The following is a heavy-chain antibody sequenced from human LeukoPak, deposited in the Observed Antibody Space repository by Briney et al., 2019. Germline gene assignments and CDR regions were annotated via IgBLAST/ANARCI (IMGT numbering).Heavy chain of an antibody. Sequence: PSETLSLTCTVSGGSISSGGYYWSWIRQHPGKGLEWIGYIYYSGSTYYNPSLKSRVTISVDTSKNQFSLKLSSVTAADTAVYYCARVGSGSYQFDYWGQGTLVTVSS. V-gene: IGHV4-30-4*08. D-gene: IGHD3-10*01. CDR2: IYYSGST. J-gene: IGHJ4*02. CDR1: GGSISSGGYY. CDR3: ARVGSGSYQFDY.